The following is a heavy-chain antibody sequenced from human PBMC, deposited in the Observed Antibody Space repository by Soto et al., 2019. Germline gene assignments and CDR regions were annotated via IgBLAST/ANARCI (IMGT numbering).Heavy chain of an antibody. CDR3: ARGPGCSSLSCRYYFDY. J-gene: IGHJ4*02. Sequence: ASVKVSCKAAGYTFTSNDINWVRQATGQGLEWMGWMNPNSGNTGYAQKFQGRITMTRNTSISTAYMELSSLTSEDTAVYYCARGPGCSSLSCRYYFDYWGQGTLV. CDR1: GYTFTSND. D-gene: IGHD2-2*01. V-gene: IGHV1-8*01. CDR2: MNPNSGNT.